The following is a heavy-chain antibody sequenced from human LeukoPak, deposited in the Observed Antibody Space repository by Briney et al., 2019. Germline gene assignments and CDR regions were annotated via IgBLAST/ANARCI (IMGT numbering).Heavy chain of an antibody. CDR1: GYRFTTDY. Sequence: GESLKISCKASGYRFTTDYIGWVRQMPGKGLEWMGIIYPDDSETNYSPSFQGQVSMSVDKSITTAYLQWSSLKASDTAIYYCARKYGMDVWGQGTTVTVSS. V-gene: IGHV5-51*01. CDR2: IYPDDSET. CDR3: ARKYGMDV. J-gene: IGHJ6*02.